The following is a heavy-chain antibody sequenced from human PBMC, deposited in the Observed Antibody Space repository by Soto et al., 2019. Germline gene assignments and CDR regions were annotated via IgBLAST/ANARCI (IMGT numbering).Heavy chain of an antibody. V-gene: IGHV2-5*02. CDR1: GFSLSTRGVG. J-gene: IGHJ3*02. D-gene: IGHD3-16*02. Sequence: QITLKESGPTLVNPTQTLTLTCTFSGFSLSTRGVGVGWIRQPPGEALEWLAVIYWDDDRRYSPSLKSRLTITKDTSKNLVVLLMTNMDPVDTATYFCAHGVITFGGVVGEDAFDIWGKGTMVTVSS. CDR2: IYWDDDR. CDR3: AHGVITFGGVVGEDAFDI.